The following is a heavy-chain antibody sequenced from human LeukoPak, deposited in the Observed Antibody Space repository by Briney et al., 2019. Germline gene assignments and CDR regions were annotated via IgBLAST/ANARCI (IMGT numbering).Heavy chain of an antibody. V-gene: IGHV4-4*07. CDR1: GGSIISYY. CDR2: IYSSGST. Sequence: SETLSLTCTVPGGSIISYYWSWFRQPAGKGLAWIGRIYSSGSTNYNPSLKSRVSMSVDTSKNQFSLKLTPVTAADTAVYYCARGGKATVVTMWGQGILVTVSS. J-gene: IGHJ4*02. D-gene: IGHD4-23*01. CDR3: ARGGKATVVTM.